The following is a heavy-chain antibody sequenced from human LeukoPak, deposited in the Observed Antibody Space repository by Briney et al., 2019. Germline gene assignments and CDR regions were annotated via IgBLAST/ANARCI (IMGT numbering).Heavy chain of an antibody. CDR2: IYTSGST. D-gene: IGHD4-23*01. CDR1: GGSISSGSYY. CDR3: ARGPLLRWGDFDY. Sequence: SETLSLTCTVSGGSISSGSYYWSWIRQPAGKGLEWIGRIYTSGSTNYDPSLRSRVTISVDTSKNQFSLKLSSVTAADTAVYYCARGPLLRWGDFDYWGQGTLVTVSS. V-gene: IGHV4-61*02. J-gene: IGHJ4*02.